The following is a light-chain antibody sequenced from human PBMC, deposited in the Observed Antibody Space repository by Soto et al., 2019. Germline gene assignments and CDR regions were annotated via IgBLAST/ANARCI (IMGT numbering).Light chain of an antibody. CDR3: QQRSYLFT. J-gene: IGKJ3*01. CDR1: QNVRTY. Sequence: EIVLTQSPATLSLSPGERATLSCRASQNVRTYLAWYQQKPGQAPRLLIYDASNRATGIPARFTGSGSGTDFTLTISSLEPEDFAVYYCQQRSYLFTFGPGTKVDIK. V-gene: IGKV3-11*01. CDR2: DAS.